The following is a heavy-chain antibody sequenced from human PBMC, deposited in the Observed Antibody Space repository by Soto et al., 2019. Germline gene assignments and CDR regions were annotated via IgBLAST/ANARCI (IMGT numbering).Heavy chain of an antibody. CDR2: IKYDESTI. CDR3: VRGARNYWYMDV. Sequence: PWGSLRLSCAASGFTFSSYLMHWVRQAPGKGLVWVSRIKYDESTINYAESVEGRFTISRDNAKNTVYLQMNSLTAGDTAMYYCVRGARNYWYMDVWGKGTTVTRLL. V-gene: IGHV3-74*01. J-gene: IGHJ6*03. CDR1: GFTFSSYL.